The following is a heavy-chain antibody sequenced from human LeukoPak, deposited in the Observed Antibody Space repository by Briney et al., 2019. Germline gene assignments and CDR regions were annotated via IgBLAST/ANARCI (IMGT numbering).Heavy chain of an antibody. CDR2: IYYSGST. CDR3: ASTADRYCSSTSCSA. CDR1: GGSISSYY. D-gene: IGHD2-2*01. V-gene: IGHV4-59*01. Sequence: RSETLSLTCTVSGGSISSYYWSWIRQPPGKGLEWIGYIYYSGSTNYNPSLKSRVTISVDTSKNQFSLKLSSVTAADTAVYYCASTADRYCSSTSCSAWGQGTLVTVSS. J-gene: IGHJ5*02.